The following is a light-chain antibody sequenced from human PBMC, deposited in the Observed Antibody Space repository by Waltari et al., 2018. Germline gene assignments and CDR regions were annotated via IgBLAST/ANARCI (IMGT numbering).Light chain of an antibody. CDR1: QSIGSR. J-gene: IGKJ2*01. V-gene: IGKV6-21*01. CDR3: HHSYNLPYT. CDR2: YAS. Sequence: EIVLTQSPDFQSVTPKEKVTITCRASQSIGSRLHWYQQKSNQSPKVLIKYASQSFSGVPSRFSGSESVTDFTLTINGLEAEDAATYYCHHSYNLPYTFGQGTKLEIK.